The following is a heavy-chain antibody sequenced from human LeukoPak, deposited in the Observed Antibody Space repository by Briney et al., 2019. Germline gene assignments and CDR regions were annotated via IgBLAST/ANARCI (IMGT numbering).Heavy chain of an antibody. V-gene: IGHV4-34*01. J-gene: IGHJ5*02. Sequence: SETLSLTCAVYGGSFSGYYWSWIRQPPGKGLEWIGEINHSGSTNYNPSLKSRVTISGDTSKNQFSLKLSSVTAADTAVYYCARRNYGSGSQRPFDPWGQGTLVTVSS. CDR3: ARRNYGSGSQRPFDP. D-gene: IGHD3-10*01. CDR1: GGSFSGYY. CDR2: INHSGST.